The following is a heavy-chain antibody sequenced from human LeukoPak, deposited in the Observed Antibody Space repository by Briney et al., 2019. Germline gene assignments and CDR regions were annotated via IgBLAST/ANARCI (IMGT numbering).Heavy chain of an antibody. CDR1: GYTFTSYG. J-gene: IGHJ4*02. Sequence: ASVKVPCKASGYTFTSYGISWVRQAPGQGLEWMGWISAYNGNTNYAQKLQGRVTMTTDTSTSTAYMELRSLRSDDTAVYYCARVYYDILTGYYPSDLDYWGQGTLVTVSS. D-gene: IGHD3-9*01. CDR3: ARVYYDILTGYYPSDLDY. CDR2: ISAYNGNT. V-gene: IGHV1-18*01.